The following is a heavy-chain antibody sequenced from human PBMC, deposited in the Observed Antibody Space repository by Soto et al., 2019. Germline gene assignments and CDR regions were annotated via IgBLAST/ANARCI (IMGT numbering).Heavy chain of an antibody. D-gene: IGHD6-19*01. V-gene: IGHV4-59*08. J-gene: IGHJ4*02. CDR1: GGSISSYY. CDR3: ARRYGWNFDY. Sequence: QVQLQESGPGLVKPSETLSLTCTVSGGSISSYYWSWIRQPPGKGLEWIGYIYYSGSTNYNPSLXGXAXIXXDTSKNQFSLKLSSVTAADTAVYYCARRYGWNFDYWGQGTLVTVSS. CDR2: IYYSGST.